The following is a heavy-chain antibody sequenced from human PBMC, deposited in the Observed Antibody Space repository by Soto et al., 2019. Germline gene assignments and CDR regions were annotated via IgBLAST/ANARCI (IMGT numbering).Heavy chain of an antibody. CDR2: IYWNDDK. CDR1: GFSLSTSGVG. D-gene: IGHD3-3*01. CDR3: AHAAPTYXFWSGYYTGAYYYGMDV. V-gene: IGHV2-5*01. J-gene: IGHJ6*02. Sequence: SGPTLVNPTQTLTLTCTFSGFSLSTSGVGVGWNRQPPGKALEWLALIYWNDDKRYSPSLKSRLTITKDTSKNQVVLTMTNMDSVDTATYYCAHAAPTYXFWSGYYTGAYYYGMDVWGQGTTVTVSS.